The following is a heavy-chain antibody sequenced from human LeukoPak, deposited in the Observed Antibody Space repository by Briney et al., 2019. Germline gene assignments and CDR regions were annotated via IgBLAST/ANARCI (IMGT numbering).Heavy chain of an antibody. V-gene: IGHV4-59*01. CDR1: GGSISSYY. Sequence: PSETLSLTCRVSGGSISSYYWRWIRQPPGKGLEWIGYIYYSGSTNYNPSLKSRVTISVDTSKNQFSLKLSSVTAADTAVYYCARRTGYYDGFDYWGQGTLVTVSS. CDR2: IYYSGST. CDR3: ARRTGYYDGFDY. J-gene: IGHJ4*02. D-gene: IGHD3/OR15-3a*01.